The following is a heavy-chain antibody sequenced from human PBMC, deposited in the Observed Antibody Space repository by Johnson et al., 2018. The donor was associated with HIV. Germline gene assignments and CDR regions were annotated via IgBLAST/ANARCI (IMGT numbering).Heavy chain of an antibody. CDR3: ARHNWNDLAFDI. J-gene: IGHJ3*02. D-gene: IGHD1-20*01. V-gene: IGHV3-30*14. CDR1: GFTFSSYA. CDR2: ISYDGSNK. Sequence: QVQLVESGGGVVQPGRSLRLSCAASGFTFSSYAMHWVRQAPGKGLEWVAVISYDGSNKYYSDSVKGRFTISRDNSKNTVHLQMNSLRAEDTAVYYCARHNWNDLAFDIWGQGTMVTVSS.